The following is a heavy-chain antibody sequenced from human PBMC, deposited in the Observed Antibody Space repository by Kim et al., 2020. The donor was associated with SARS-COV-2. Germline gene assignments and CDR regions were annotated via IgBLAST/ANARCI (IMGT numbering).Heavy chain of an antibody. V-gene: IGHV3-30*02. CDR3: AKDRAPAQSGYDYPDY. Sequence: VKGRFTIARDNSKNTLYLQMNSLRAEDTAVYYCAKDRAPAQSGYDYPDYWGQGTLVTVSS. D-gene: IGHD5-12*01. J-gene: IGHJ4*02.